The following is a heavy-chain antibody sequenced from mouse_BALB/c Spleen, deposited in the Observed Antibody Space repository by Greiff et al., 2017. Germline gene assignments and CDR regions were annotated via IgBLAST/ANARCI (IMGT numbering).Heavy chain of an antibody. CDR2: IDPANGNT. CDR3: ARGGNYLYYAMDY. V-gene: IGHV14-3*02. Sequence: EVQLQQSGAELVKPGASVKLSCTASGFNIKDTYMHWVKQRPEQGLEWIGRIDPANGNTKYDPKFQGKATITADTSSNTAYLQLSSLTSEDTAVYYCARGGNYLYYAMDYWGQGTSVTVSS. CDR1: GFNIKDTY. D-gene: IGHD2-1*01. J-gene: IGHJ4*01.